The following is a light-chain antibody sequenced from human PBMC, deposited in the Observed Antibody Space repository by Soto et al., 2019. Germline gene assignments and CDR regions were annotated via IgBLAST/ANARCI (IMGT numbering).Light chain of an antibody. CDR3: QQYYSTPLT. Sequence: DIVMTQSPDSLAVSLGERATINCKSSQSVLYSSNNKNYLAWYQQKPGQPPKLLIYWASTRESRVPDRFSGSGSGTDFTLTISSLQAEEVAVYYCQQYYSTPLTFGGGTKVEIK. CDR2: WAS. CDR1: QSVLYSSNNKNY. J-gene: IGKJ4*01. V-gene: IGKV4-1*01.